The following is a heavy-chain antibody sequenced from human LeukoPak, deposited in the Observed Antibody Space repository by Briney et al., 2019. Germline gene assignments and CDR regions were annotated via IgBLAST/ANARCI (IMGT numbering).Heavy chain of an antibody. V-gene: IGHV3-23*01. CDR3: TSTVPMIDYFDY. CDR2: ISGSGGST. J-gene: IGHJ4*02. Sequence: GGSLRLSCAASGFTFSSYAMSWVRQAPGKGLEWVSAISGSGGSTYYADSVKGRFTISRDNSKNTLYLQMNSLKTEDTAVYYCTSTVPMIDYFDYWGQGTLVTVSS. D-gene: IGHD2-2*01. CDR1: GFTFSSYA.